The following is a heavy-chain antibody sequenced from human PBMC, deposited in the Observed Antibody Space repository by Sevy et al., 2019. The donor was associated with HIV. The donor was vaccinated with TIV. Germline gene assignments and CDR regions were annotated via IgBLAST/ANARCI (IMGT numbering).Heavy chain of an antibody. CDR1: GGSITSLY. D-gene: IGHD1-26*01. CDR3: AGENAWGRGYS. Sequence: SETQSLTCTVSGGSITSLYWNWIRQPPGKGLEWIANIYYNGHINYNPSLKSRVTLSLDTSKNQFSLRLSSVTAADTAMYYCAGENAWGRGYSWGQGTLVTSPQ. V-gene: IGHV4-59*08. CDR2: IYYNGHI. J-gene: IGHJ4*02.